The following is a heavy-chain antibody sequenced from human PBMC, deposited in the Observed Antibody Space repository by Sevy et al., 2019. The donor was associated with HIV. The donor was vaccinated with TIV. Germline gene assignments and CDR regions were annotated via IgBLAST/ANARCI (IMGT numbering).Heavy chain of an antibody. Sequence: GGSLRLSCAGSGFALSDYYMFWIRQAPGKGLEWLSYISDGDDAIYYADSVKGRFTISRDNAKNSLFLQMNSLRVEDTAVYYCARDHVKDGDLGDYYYFAMDVWGQGTTVTVSS. J-gene: IGHJ6*02. CDR2: ISDGDDAI. D-gene: IGHD4-17*01. V-gene: IGHV3-11*01. CDR3: ARDHVKDGDLGDYYYFAMDV. CDR1: GFALSDYY.